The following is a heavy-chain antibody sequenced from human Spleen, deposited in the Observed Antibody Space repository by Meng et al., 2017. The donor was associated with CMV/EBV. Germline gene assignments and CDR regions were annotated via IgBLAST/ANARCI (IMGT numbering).Heavy chain of an antibody. Sequence: SETLSLTCTVSGGSISSYYWSWIRQPPGKGLEWIGYIYYSGSTNYNPSLKSRVTISVDTSKNQFSLKLSSVTAADTAVYYCARGGTYSDWGDYWGQGTLVTVS. D-gene: IGHD1-26*01. CDR1: GGSISSYY. J-gene: IGHJ4*02. V-gene: IGHV4-59*01. CDR3: ARGGTYSDWGDY. CDR2: IYYSGST.